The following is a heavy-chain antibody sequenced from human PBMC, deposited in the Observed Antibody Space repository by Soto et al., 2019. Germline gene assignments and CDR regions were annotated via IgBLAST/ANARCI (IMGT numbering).Heavy chain of an antibody. CDR1: GFTFSSYA. D-gene: IGHD4-17*01. CDR2: ISYDGSNK. J-gene: IGHJ4*02. Sequence: QVQLVASGGGVVQPGRSLRLSCAASGFTFSSYAMHWVRQAPGKGLEWVAVISYDGSNKYYADSVKGRFTISRDNSKNTLYLQMNSLRAEDTAVYYCARRDDYGDYSVRLDYWGQGTLVTVSS. V-gene: IGHV3-30-3*01. CDR3: ARRDDYGDYSVRLDY.